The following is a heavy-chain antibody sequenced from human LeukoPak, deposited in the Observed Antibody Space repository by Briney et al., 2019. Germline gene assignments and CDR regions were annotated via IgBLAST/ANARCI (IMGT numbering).Heavy chain of an antibody. CDR3: ARVGKYYYGSGRPDY. D-gene: IGHD3-10*01. CDR2: ISAYNGNT. V-gene: IGHV1-18*04. CDR1: GYTFTSYG. Sequence: ASVKVSCKASGYTFTSYGISWVRQAPGQGLEGMGWISAYNGNTNYAQKLQGRVTMTTDTSTSTAYMELRSLRSDDTAVYYCARVGKYYYGSGRPDYWGQGTLVTVSS. J-gene: IGHJ4*02.